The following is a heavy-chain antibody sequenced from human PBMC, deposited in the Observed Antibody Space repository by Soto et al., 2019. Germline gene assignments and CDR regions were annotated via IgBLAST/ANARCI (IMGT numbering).Heavy chain of an antibody. V-gene: IGHV1-69*13. D-gene: IGHD3-3*01. CDR1: GGTFSSYA. Sequence: ASVKVSCKASGGTFSSYAISWVRQAPGQGLEWMGGIIPIFGTANYAQKFQGRVTITADESTSTAYMELSSLRSEDTAVYYCARTEMYYDFWGGLVGWGQGTLVTVSS. J-gene: IGHJ4*02. CDR3: ARTEMYYDFWGGLVG. CDR2: IIPIFGTA.